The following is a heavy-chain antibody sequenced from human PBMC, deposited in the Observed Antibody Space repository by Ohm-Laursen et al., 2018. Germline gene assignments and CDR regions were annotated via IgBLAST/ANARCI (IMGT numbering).Heavy chain of an antibody. V-gene: IGHV4-34*01. J-gene: IGHJ4*02. CDR1: GGSFSGYY. CDR3: ARSGKIIY. CDR2: INHSGST. D-gene: IGHD4-23*01. Sequence: TLSLTCTVSGGSFSGYYWSWIRQPPGKGLERIGEINHSGSTNYNPSLKSRVTISVDTSKNQFSLKLSSVTAADTAVYYCARSGKIIYWGQGTLVTVSS.